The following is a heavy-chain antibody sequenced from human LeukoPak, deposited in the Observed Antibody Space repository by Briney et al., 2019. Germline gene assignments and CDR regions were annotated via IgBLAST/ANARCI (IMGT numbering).Heavy chain of an antibody. CDR1: GGSFSGYY. CDR3: ARAAYQSNRIFHMDV. V-gene: IGHV4-34*01. D-gene: IGHD3-9*01. CDR2: INHSGST. J-gene: IGHJ6*03. Sequence: PSETLSLTCAVYGGSFSGYYWSWIRQPPGKGLEWIGEINHSGSTNYNPSLKSRVTISVDTSKNQFSLKLSSVTAADTAVYYCARAAYQSNRIFHMDVWGKGTTVTVSS.